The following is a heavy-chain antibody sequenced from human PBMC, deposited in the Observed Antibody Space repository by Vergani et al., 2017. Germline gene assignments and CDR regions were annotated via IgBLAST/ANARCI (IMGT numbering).Heavy chain of an antibody. CDR2: FDPEDGET. Sequence: QVQLVQSGAEVKKPGASVKVSCKVSGYTLTELSMHWVRQAPGKGLEWMGGFDPEDGETIYAQKFQGRVTMTEDTSTDTAYMELSSLRSEDTAVYYCARATHQYCSSTSCYGQDEYFQHWGQGTLVTVSS. D-gene: IGHD2-2*01. J-gene: IGHJ1*01. CDR1: GYTLTELS. V-gene: IGHV1-24*01. CDR3: ARATHQYCSSTSCYGQDEYFQH.